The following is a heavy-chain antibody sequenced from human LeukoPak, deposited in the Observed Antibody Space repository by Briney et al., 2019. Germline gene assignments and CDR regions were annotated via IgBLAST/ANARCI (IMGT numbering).Heavy chain of an antibody. Sequence: PSETLSLTCAVYGGSFSGYYWSWIRQPPGKGLEWIGEINHSGSTNYNPSLKSRVTISVDTSKNQFSLKLSSVTAADTAVYYCARRKYYSAWRDYWGQGTLVTVSS. J-gene: IGHJ4*02. CDR2: INHSGST. V-gene: IGHV4-34*01. CDR3: ARRKYYSAWRDY. CDR1: GGSFSGYY. D-gene: IGHD6-19*01.